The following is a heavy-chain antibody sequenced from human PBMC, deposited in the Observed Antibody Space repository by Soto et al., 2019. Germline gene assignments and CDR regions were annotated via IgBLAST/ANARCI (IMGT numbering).Heavy chain of an antibody. CDR1: GFTFSSYA. J-gene: IGHJ6*02. CDR2: ISGSGGST. CDR3: AKLGGSGSYYYYGMDV. D-gene: IGHD3-10*01. Sequence: PGGSLRLSCAASGFTFSSYAMSWVRQAPGKGLEWVSAISGSGGSTYYADSVKGRFTISRDNSKNTLYLQMNSLRAEDTAVYYCAKLGGSGSYYYYGMDVWGQGTTVTVSS. V-gene: IGHV3-23*01.